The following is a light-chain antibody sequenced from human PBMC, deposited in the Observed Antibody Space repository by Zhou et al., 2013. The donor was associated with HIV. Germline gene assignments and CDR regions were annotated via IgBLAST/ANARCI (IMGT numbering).Light chain of an antibody. V-gene: IGKV2-30*02. J-gene: IGKJ2*01. CDR2: KVS. CDR3: MQGTHWPPIT. CDR1: QSLVHSDGNTY. Sequence: DVVMTQSPLSLPVTLGQPASISCRSSQSLVHSDGNTYLNWFQQRPGQSPRRLIYKVSNRDSGVPDRFSGSGSGTDFTLKISRVEAEDVGVYYCMQGTHWPPITFGQGDQAGDXT.